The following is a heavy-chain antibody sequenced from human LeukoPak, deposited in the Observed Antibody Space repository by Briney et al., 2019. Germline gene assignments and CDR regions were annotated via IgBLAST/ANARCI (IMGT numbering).Heavy chain of an antibody. J-gene: IGHJ4*02. Sequence: HPGGSLRLSCAASGFAFSSYAMSWVRQAPGKGLEWVSAVSGGGGSTYYADSVKGRFTISRDNSKNTLYLQMNSLRAEDTAVYYCAKDRHHSGSYAADIDYWGQGTLVTVSS. D-gene: IGHD1-26*01. CDR2: VSGGGGST. V-gene: IGHV3-23*01. CDR3: AKDRHHSGSYAADIDY. CDR1: GFAFSSYA.